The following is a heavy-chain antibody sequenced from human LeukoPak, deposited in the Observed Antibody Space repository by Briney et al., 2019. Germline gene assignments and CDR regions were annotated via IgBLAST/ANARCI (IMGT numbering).Heavy chain of an antibody. J-gene: IGHJ5*02. CDR3: ARVSTSGYRDWLDP. Sequence: ASVWVSCKASGYTFADYYIHWVRQAPGQGLEWMGWIYPKSGGTNSAQKFQGRVTMTRDTSISTAYMELSRLKFDDTAVYYCARVSTSGYRDWLDPWGQGTLVSVSS. V-gene: IGHV1-2*02. CDR2: IYPKSGGT. D-gene: IGHD3-9*01. CDR1: GYTFADYY.